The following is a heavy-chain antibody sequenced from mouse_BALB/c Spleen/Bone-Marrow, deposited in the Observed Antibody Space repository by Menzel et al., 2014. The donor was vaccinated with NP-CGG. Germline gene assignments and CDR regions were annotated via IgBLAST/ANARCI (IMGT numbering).Heavy chain of an antibody. CDR3: ARGTTVVGDY. V-gene: IGHV1-14*01. CDR1: GYTFTSYV. D-gene: IGHD1-1*01. Sequence: EVQLQQSGPELVKPGASVKMSCMASGYTFTSYVMHWVKQKPGQGLEWIGYINPFNDGIEYNEKFKVEATLTSDKSSSTAYMELSSLTFEDSAVYYCARGTTVVGDYWGQGTTLTVSS. CDR2: INPFNDGI. J-gene: IGHJ2*01.